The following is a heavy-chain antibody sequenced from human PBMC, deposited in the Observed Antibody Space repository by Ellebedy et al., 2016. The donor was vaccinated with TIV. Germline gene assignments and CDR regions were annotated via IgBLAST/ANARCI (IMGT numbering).Heavy chain of an antibody. J-gene: IGHJ3*02. V-gene: IGHV3-66*01. CDR3: ARDGAYYYDSSGYYGAFDI. Sequence: GGSLRLSCAASGFTVSSNYMSWVRQAPGKGLEWVSVIYSGGSTYYADSVKGRFTISRDNSKNTLYLQMNSLRAEDTAVYYCARDGAYYYDSSGYYGAFDIWGQGTMVTVSS. CDR2: IYSGGST. D-gene: IGHD3-22*01. CDR1: GFTVSSNY.